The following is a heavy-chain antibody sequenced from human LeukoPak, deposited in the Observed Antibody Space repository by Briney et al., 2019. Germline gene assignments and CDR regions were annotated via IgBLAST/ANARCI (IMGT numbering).Heavy chain of an antibody. V-gene: IGHV4-59*08. CDR2: IHNSGRT. Sequence: SETLSLTCSVSGGSVSSYYWSWIQQSPGKGLEWIGYIHNSGRTNYNPSLKSRVTGFVDTSKNQVSLRLSSVTAADTAVYYCARHGTISSESYFDYWGQGALVTVSS. J-gene: IGHJ4*02. CDR3: ARHGTISSESYFDY. CDR1: GGSVSSYY. D-gene: IGHD1-14*01.